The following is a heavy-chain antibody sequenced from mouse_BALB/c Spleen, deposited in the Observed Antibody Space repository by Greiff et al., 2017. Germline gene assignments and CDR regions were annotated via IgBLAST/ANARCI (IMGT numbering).Heavy chain of an antibody. CDR2: IWAGGST. CDR3: ARGGGYYGIPYFDV. Sequence: VMLVESGPGLVAPSQSLSITCTVSGFSLTSYGVHWVRQPPGKGLEWLGVIWAGGSTNYTSALMSRLSISKDNSKSQVFLKMNSLQTDDTAMYYCARGGGYYGIPYFDVWGAGTTVTVSS. J-gene: IGHJ1*01. CDR1: GFSLTSYG. D-gene: IGHD1-1*01. V-gene: IGHV2-9*02.